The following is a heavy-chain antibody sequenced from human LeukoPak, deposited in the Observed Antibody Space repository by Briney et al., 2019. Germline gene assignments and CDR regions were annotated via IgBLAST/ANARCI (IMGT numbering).Heavy chain of an antibody. CDR3: ARAHWNHLGFDC. D-gene: IGHD1-1*01. J-gene: IGHJ4*02. V-gene: IGHV4-34*01. Sequence: SETLSLTCGVHVASFSGYYWSWFRQTPGKGLDWLGKIDHTGSTSYNPSLKSRVTISVDTSKNQFSLKLTSVTAADTAVYYCARAHWNHLGFDCWGQGTLVTVSS. CDR1: VASFSGYY. CDR2: IDHTGST.